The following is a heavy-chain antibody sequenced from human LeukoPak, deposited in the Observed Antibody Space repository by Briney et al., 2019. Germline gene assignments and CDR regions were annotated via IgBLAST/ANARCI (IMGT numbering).Heavy chain of an antibody. CDR1: GFIVSSNY. CDR2: IYSGGTI. Sequence: GGSLRLSCAASGFIVSSNYMSWVRQPPGKGLEWVSAIYSGGTIYYADSVKGRFTISRDDSKNTVFLQMNSLRAADTAVYYCARGGEDSPLWFEPKQYHFDCWGQGALVTVSS. J-gene: IGHJ4*02. V-gene: IGHV3-53*01. CDR3: ARGGEDSPLWFEPKQYHFDC. D-gene: IGHD3-10*01.